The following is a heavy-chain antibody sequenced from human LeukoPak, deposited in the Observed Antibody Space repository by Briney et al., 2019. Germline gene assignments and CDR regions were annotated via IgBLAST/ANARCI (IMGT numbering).Heavy chain of an antibody. CDR3: ARGSYYDSSGYREYYFDY. J-gene: IGHJ4*02. V-gene: IGHV4-34*01. CDR2: INHRGST. Sequence: PSETLSLTCAVYGGSFSGYYWSWIRQPPGKGLEWIGEINHRGSTNYNPSLKSRVTVSLDTSKNQFSLKLSSVTAADTAVYYCARGSYYDSSGYREYYFDYWGQGTLVTVSS. D-gene: IGHD3-22*01. CDR1: GGSFSGYY.